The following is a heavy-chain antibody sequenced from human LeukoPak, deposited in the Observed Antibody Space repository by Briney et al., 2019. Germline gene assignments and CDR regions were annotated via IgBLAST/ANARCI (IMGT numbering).Heavy chain of an antibody. J-gene: IGHJ5*02. V-gene: IGHV4-39*07. CDR1: GGSISSSSYY. Sequence: PSETLSLTCTVSGGSISSSSYYWGWIRQPPGKGLEWIGSIYYSGSTYYNPSLKSRVTMSVDTSKNQLSLKVNSVTSADTAVYYCAKLYCNNNSCRFNWFDPWGQGTLVTVSS. CDR2: IYYSGST. D-gene: IGHD2-2*01. CDR3: AKLYCNNNSCRFNWFDP.